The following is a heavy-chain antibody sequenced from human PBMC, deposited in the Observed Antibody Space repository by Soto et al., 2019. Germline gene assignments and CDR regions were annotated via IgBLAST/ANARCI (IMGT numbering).Heavy chain of an antibody. CDR1: GGTFSSYA. Sequence: QVQLVQSGAEVKKPGSSVKVSCKASGGTFSSYAISWVRQAPGQGLELMGGIIPIFGTANYAQKFQGRVTMTADESTSTAYMELSSLRSEATAVYYCARARYYDSSDPWGLDYWGQGTLVTVSS. D-gene: IGHD3-22*01. CDR3: ARARYYDSSDPWGLDY. V-gene: IGHV1-69*01. CDR2: IIPIFGTA. J-gene: IGHJ4*02.